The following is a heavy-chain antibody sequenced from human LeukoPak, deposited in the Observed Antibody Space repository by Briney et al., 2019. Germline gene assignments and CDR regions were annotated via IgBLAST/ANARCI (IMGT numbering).Heavy chain of an antibody. V-gene: IGHV4-38-2*02. CDR1: GYSISGGYY. J-gene: IGHJ4*02. CDR2: IYHSGST. CDR3: ATEGSERHLFDL. Sequence: SETLSLTCAVSGYSISGGYYWGWIRPPPGKGREWMGSIYHSGSTYYNPSLKRRVTISVDTSKNQFSMKLRSETAHSTVVHYGATEGSERHLFDLGGGRPLVRVST.